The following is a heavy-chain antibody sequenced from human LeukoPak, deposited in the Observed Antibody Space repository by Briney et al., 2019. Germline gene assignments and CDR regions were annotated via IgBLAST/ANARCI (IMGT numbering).Heavy chain of an antibody. Sequence: SETLSLTCAVSGGSISSGGYSWSWIRQPPGKGLEWIGYIYHSGSTYYNPSLKSRVTISVDTSKNQFSLKLSSVTAADTAVYYCARVDVTIFGVVSPFDYWGQGTLVTVSS. CDR2: IYHSGST. J-gene: IGHJ4*02. D-gene: IGHD3-3*01. V-gene: IGHV4-30-2*01. CDR1: GGSISSGGYS. CDR3: ARVDVTIFGVVSPFDY.